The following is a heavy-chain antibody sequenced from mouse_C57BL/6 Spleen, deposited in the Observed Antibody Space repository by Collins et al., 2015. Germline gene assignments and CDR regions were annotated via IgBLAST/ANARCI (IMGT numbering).Heavy chain of an antibody. J-gene: IGHJ2*01. CDR1: GYTFTSYW. CDR2: IDPSDSYT. V-gene: IGHV1-50*01. D-gene: IGHD2-10*02. Sequence: QVQLQQPGAELVKPGASVKLSCKASGYTFTSYWMQWVKQRPGQGLEWIGEIDPSDSYTNYNQKFKGKATLTVDTSSSTAYMQLSSLTSEDSAVYYCARWGVLEGNWGQGTTLTVSS. CDR3: ARWGVLEGN.